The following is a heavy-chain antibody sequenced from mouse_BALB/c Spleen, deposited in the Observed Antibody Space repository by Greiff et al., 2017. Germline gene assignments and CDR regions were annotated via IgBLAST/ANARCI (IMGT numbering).Heavy chain of an antibody. V-gene: IGHV1S22*01. CDR1: GYTFTSYW. Sequence: LQQPGSELVRPGASVKLSCKASGYTFTSYWMHWVKQRPGQGLEWIGNIYPGSGSTNYDEKFKSKATLTVDTSSSTAYMQLSSLTSEDSAVYYCTRGFYYGSSHFDYWGQGTTLTVSS. J-gene: IGHJ2*01. D-gene: IGHD1-1*01. CDR3: TRGFYYGSSHFDY. CDR2: IYPGSGST.